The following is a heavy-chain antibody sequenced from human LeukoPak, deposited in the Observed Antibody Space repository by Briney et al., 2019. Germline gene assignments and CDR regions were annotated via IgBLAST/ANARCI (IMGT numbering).Heavy chain of an antibody. CDR1: GYTFTGYY. CDR3: VRDQYLNVMTGFDD. Sequence: GASVKVSCKASGYTFTGYYIHWVRQAPGQGLEWMAWTSANNGDTKYGQKFQGRVTVTTDTSTSTVYLELRRLRPDHTAVYYCVRDQYLNVMTGFDDWGQGTLVTVSS. D-gene: IGHD3-9*01. CDR2: TSANNGDT. J-gene: IGHJ4*02. V-gene: IGHV1-18*04.